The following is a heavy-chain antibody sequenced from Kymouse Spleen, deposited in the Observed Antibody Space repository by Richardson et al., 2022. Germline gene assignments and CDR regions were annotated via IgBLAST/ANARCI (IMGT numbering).Heavy chain of an antibody. J-gene: IGHJ4*02. Sequence: EVQLVESGGGLVQPGGSLKLSCAASGFTFSGSAMHWVRQASGKGLEWVGRIRSKANSYATAYAASVKGRFTISRDDSKNTAYLQMNSLKTEDTAVYYCTRLAVAGDYWGQGTLVTVSS. CDR3: TRLAVAGDY. CDR2: IRSKANSYAT. V-gene: IGHV3-73*02. D-gene: IGHD6-19*01. CDR1: GFTFSGSA.